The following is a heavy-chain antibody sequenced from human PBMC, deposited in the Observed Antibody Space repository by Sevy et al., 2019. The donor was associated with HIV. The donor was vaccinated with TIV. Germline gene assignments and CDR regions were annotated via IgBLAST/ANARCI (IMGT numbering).Heavy chain of an antibody. J-gene: IGHJ3*01. CDR1: GSSFGIHW. V-gene: IGHV3-7*01. CDR2: INQDGGQK. Sequence: GGSLRLSCVASGSSFGIHWMSWVRQAPGKGLEWVAKINQDGGQKYYVDSGKGRFTISRDNAKSSLYLQMNSLRVEDTALYYCARDPDPVPGVAFDVWGQGTMVTVSS. CDR3: ARDPDPVPGVAFDV.